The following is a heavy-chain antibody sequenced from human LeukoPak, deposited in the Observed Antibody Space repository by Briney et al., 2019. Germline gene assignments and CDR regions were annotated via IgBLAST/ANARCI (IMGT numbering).Heavy chain of an antibody. J-gene: IGHJ2*01. Sequence: GESLKISCKGSGYRLTSYWIAWVRQMPGKGLEWMGIIYPGDSDTRYSPSFQGQVTISADKSISTAYLQWSSLKASDTAMYYCARQSPLWYFDLWGRGTLVTVSS. V-gene: IGHV5-51*01. CDR1: GYRLTSYW. CDR2: IYPGDSDT. CDR3: ARQSPLWYFDL.